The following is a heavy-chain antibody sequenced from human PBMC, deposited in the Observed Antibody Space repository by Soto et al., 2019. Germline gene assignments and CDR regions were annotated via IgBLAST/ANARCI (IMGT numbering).Heavy chain of an antibody. Sequence: NPSETLSLTCTFSSGSVSSGSYYWSWIRQPPGKGLEWIGYISYSGSTIYSPSLKSRVTMSLDTSKNQFSLKLISVTAADTAVYYCASGGYTSGYPPEDYWGPGTLVTVSS. D-gene: IGHD5-18*01. CDR2: ISYSGST. J-gene: IGHJ4*02. V-gene: IGHV4-61*01. CDR3: ASGGYTSGYPPEDY. CDR1: SGSVSSGSYY.